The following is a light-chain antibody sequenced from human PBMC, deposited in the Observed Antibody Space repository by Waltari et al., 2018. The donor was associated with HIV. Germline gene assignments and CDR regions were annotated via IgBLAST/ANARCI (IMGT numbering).Light chain of an antibody. CDR1: SRDIGGYTY. CDR2: EVT. V-gene: IGLV2-8*01. J-gene: IGLJ2*01. CDR3: SSYAPTNKFYVL. Sequence: QSALTQPPPASGSPGQSVTLSRPAPSRDIGGYTYVPWYQQHPGKAPKLIMTEVTKPPSGVPDRFSGSKSGNTASLAVSGLQAEDEAHYYCSSYAPTNKFYVLFGGGTTLTVL.